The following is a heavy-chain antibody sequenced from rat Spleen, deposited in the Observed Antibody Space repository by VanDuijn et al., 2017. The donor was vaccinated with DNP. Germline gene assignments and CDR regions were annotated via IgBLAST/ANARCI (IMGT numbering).Heavy chain of an antibody. CDR2: ITNSGGST. Sequence: EVQLVESGGGLVQPGRSLKLSCAASGFTFSNYYMAWVRQAPTKGLEWVASITNSGGSTYYLDSVKGRFTISRDNAKSTLYLQMDSLRSEDTATYYCTREGLRRVYYWGQGVMVTVSS. CDR3: TREGLRRVYY. V-gene: IGHV5S23*01. CDR1: GFTFSNYY. J-gene: IGHJ2*01. D-gene: IGHD1-11*01.